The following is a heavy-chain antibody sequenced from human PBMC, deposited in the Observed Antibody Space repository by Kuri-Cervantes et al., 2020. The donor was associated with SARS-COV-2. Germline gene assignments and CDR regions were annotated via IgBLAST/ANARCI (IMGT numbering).Heavy chain of an antibody. J-gene: IGHJ6*02. D-gene: IGHD1-7*01. V-gene: IGHV3-30-3*01. CDR3: AREGVTGTTYYYYYGMDV. CDR1: GFTFSSYA. CDR2: ISYDGSNK. Sequence: GESLKISCAASGFTFSSYAMSWVRQAPGKGLEWVAVISYDGSNKYYADSVKGRFTIFRDNSKNTLYLQMNSLRDEDTAVYYCAREGVTGTTYYYYYGMDVWGQGTTVTVSS.